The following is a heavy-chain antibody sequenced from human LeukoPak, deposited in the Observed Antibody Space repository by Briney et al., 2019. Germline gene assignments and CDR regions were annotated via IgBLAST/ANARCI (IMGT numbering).Heavy chain of an antibody. Sequence: TGGSLRLSCAASGFTFSASAMHWVRQASGKGLEWVGRIRSKPNSYATAYAASVKGRFTISRDDSDNMAYLQMNNLKTEDTAVYYCSRRHDRSGYQFDPWGQGTLVIVSS. J-gene: IGHJ5*02. D-gene: IGHD3-22*01. CDR3: SRRHDRSGYQFDP. CDR2: IRSKPNSYAT. CDR1: GFTFSASA. V-gene: IGHV3-73*01.